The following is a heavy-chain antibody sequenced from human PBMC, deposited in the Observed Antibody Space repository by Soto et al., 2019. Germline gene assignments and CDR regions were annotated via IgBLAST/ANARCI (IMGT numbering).Heavy chain of an antibody. CDR3: AKDQGYDNWNYGGENCFDP. D-gene: IGHD1-7*01. CDR2: ISGSGGST. Sequence: EVQLLESGGGLVQPGGSLRLSCAASVFTFSSYAMSWVRQAPGKGLEWVSAISGSGGSTYYADSVKGRFTISRDNSRNTLYLQMNSLRAEDTAVYYCAKDQGYDNWNYGGENCFDPWGQGTLVTVSS. J-gene: IGHJ5*02. V-gene: IGHV3-23*01. CDR1: VFTFSSYA.